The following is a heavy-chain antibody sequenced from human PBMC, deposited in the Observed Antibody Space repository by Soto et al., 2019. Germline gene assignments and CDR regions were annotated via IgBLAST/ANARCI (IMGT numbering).Heavy chain of an antibody. J-gene: IGHJ6*02. D-gene: IGHD1-26*01. Sequence: WGSLRLSCAASGFAFSTYAMNLFRHSPWKWLEWVSAISGGGGSTYYADSVKGRVTISRDNSKNTLYLQMNSLRAEDTAVYYCAKVSLGALTFTDYYYYGLDVWGQGTTVTVSS. CDR3: AKVSLGALTFTDYYYYGLDV. CDR1: GFAFSTYA. CDR2: ISGGGGST. V-gene: IGHV3-23*01.